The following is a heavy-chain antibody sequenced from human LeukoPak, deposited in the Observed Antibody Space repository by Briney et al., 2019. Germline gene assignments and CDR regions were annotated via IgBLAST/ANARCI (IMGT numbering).Heavy chain of an antibody. CDR2: INHSGST. CDR3: ARGGFYCGGDCYVDY. Sequence: SETLSLTCAVYGGSFSAYYWGRIRQPPGKGLEWIGEINHSGSTNYNPSLKSRVTISVDTSKNQFSLKLSSVTAADTAVYYCARGGFYCGGDCYVDYWGQGTLVTVSS. CDR1: GGSFSAYY. D-gene: IGHD2-21*02. J-gene: IGHJ4*02. V-gene: IGHV4-34*01.